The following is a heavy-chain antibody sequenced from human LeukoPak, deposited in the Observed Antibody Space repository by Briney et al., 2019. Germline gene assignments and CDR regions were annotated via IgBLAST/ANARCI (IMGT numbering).Heavy chain of an antibody. V-gene: IGHV3-74*01. CDR3: AKVSPSLYSSGWYEIDY. CDR1: GFTFSSHW. Sequence: GGSLRLSCAASGFTFSSHWMHWVRQIPGKGLMWVSRIHGDGITIDYADSVKGRFTISRDNSKNTLYLQMNSLRAEDTAVYYCAKVSPSLYSSGWYEIDYWGQGTLVTVSS. J-gene: IGHJ4*02. D-gene: IGHD6-19*01. CDR2: IHGDGITI.